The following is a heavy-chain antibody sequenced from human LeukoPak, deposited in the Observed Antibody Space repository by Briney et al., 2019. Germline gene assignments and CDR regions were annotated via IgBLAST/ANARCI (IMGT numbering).Heavy chain of an antibody. J-gene: IGHJ4*02. D-gene: IGHD5-18*01. CDR1: GFTFSSYG. CDR3: AKVGGYSYGDY. CDR2: ISGSGAST. V-gene: IGHV3-23*01. Sequence: GGSLRLSCAASGFTFSSYGMSWVRQAPGKGLERVSGISGSGASTYYADSVKGRFTISRDNSKDTLSLQMNSLRAEDTAIYYCAKVGGYSYGDYWGQGTQVTVSS.